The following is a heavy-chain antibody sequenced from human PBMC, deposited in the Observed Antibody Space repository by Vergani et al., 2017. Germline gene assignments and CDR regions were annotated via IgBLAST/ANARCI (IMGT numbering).Heavy chain of an antibody. CDR3: AGSITMVRGVLPFYFDY. D-gene: IGHD3-10*01. J-gene: IGHJ4*02. Sequence: QVQLVQSGAEVKKPGSSVKVSCKASGGTFSSYAISWVRQAPGQGLEWMGGIIPIFGTANYAQKFQGRVTITADESTSTAYMELSSLRSEDMAVYYCAGSITMVRGVLPFYFDYWGQGTLVTVSS. CDR1: GGTFSSYA. V-gene: IGHV1-69*12. CDR2: IIPIFGTA.